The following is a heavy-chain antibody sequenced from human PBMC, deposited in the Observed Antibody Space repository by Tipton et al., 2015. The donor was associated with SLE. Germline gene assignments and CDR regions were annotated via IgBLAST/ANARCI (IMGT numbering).Heavy chain of an antibody. Sequence: TLSLTCTVSGDSIGTYYWSWIRQPPGKGLEWIGYIYHGGSTNYNPSLKSRVTISEDTSKNQFSLKLSSVTAADTAVYYCARDFSKVYCSGGSCYSGFDYWGQGTLVTVSS. D-gene: IGHD2-15*01. V-gene: IGHV4-59*01. CDR2: IYHGGST. CDR3: ARDFSKVYCSGGSCYSGFDY. J-gene: IGHJ4*02. CDR1: GDSIGTYY.